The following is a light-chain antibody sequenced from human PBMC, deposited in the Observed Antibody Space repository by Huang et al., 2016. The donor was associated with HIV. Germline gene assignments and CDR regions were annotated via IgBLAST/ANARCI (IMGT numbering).Light chain of an antibody. CDR1: QSFGNY. CDR3: QQRSSGVT. CDR2: DTS. J-gene: IGKJ4*01. Sequence: IVLTQSPATLSWYPGERVTLSCRASQSFGNYIAWYQQHPDQSPKLLIYDTSNRATGTPVMFGGSGAGTDFTLTSSSLEYEDFAVYYCQQRSSGVTFGGGTKVQVK. V-gene: IGKV3-11*01.